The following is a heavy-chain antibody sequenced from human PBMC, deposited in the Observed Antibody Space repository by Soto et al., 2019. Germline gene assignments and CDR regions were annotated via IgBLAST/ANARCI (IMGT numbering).Heavy chain of an antibody. D-gene: IGHD6-19*01. CDR1: GGSFSGYY. CDR3: ARESDGAVAGGGYYFDY. J-gene: IGHJ4*02. Sequence: QVQLQQWGAGLLKPSETLSLTCAVYGGSFSGYYWSWIRQPPGQGLEWIGEINHSGSTNYNPSLKSRVTISVDTSKNQFSLKLSAVTAADTAVYYCARESDGAVAGGGYYFDYWGQGTLVTVSS. V-gene: IGHV4-34*01. CDR2: INHSGST.